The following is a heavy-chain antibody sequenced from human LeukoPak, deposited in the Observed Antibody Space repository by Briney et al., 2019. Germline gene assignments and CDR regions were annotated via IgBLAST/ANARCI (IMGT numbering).Heavy chain of an antibody. J-gene: IGHJ4*02. V-gene: IGHV3-48*03. Sequence: PGGSLRLSCVASGFRLSSYEMNWVRQAPGKGLEWVSYISSSGSTIYYADSVKGRFTISRDNSKNTLYLQMNSLRTEDTAVYYCAKWGSGSYPFDYWGQGTLVTVSS. CDR1: GFRLSSYE. D-gene: IGHD3-10*01. CDR2: ISSSGSTI. CDR3: AKWGSGSYPFDY.